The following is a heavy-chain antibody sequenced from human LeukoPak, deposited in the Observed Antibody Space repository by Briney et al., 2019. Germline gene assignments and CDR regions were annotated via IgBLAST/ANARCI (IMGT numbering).Heavy chain of an antibody. CDR1: GFTFSSYA. Sequence: GGSLRLSCAASGFTFSSYAMSWVRQAPGKGLEWVSAISGSGGSTYYADSVKGRFTISRDNSKNTLYLQMNSLRAEDTAVYYCAQGGSSWYRITGAFDHWGQGTLATVSS. CDR2: ISGSGGST. CDR3: AQGGSSWYRITGAFDH. V-gene: IGHV3-23*01. D-gene: IGHD6-13*01. J-gene: IGHJ5*02.